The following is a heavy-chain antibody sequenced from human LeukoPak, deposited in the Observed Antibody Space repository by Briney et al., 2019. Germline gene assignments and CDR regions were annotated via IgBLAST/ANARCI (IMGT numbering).Heavy chain of an antibody. D-gene: IGHD6-13*01. CDR3: ARTGYSSSWPMGY. J-gene: IGHJ4*02. CDR2: INPNSGGT. V-gene: IGHV1-2*02. CDR1: GYTFTGYY. Sequence: ASVKVSCKASGYTFTGYYMHWVRQAPGQGLEWMGWINPNSGGTNYAQKFQGRVTMTRDTSISTAYMELSRLRSDDTAVYYCARTGYSSSWPMGYWGQGTLVTVSS.